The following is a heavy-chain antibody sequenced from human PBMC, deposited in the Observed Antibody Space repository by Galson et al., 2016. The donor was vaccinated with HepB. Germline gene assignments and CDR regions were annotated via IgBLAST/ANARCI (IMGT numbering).Heavy chain of an antibody. Sequence: SVKVSCKASGYTFTSYALLWVRQAPGQRPEWMGWINIGNGKTIYAQNFQGRITLTRDTTASTAYMDLSSLTSADTAVYYCARGGWNFDYGGQGTLITVSS. CDR1: GYTFTSYA. J-gene: IGHJ4*02. CDR3: ARGGWNFDY. CDR2: INIGNGKT. V-gene: IGHV1-3*04. D-gene: IGHD6-19*01.